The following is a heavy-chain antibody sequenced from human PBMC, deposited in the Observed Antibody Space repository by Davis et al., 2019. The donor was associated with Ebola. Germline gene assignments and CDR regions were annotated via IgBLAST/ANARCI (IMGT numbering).Heavy chain of an antibody. Sequence: SGPTLVKPTQTLTLTCTFSGFSLSTAGVGVGWIRQPPGKALEWLAIIYWDDHKRSSPSLRSRLTITKDTSKNQVVLTLANIDPVDTGTYYCAPSSDNGMDVWGQGITVSVSS. V-gene: IGHV2-5*02. J-gene: IGHJ6*02. CDR1: GFSLSTAGVG. CDR2: IYWDDHK. CDR3: APSSDNGMDV.